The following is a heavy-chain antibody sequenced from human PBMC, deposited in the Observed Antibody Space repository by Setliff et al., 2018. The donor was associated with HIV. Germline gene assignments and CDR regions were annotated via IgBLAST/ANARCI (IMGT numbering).Heavy chain of an antibody. Sequence: ASVKVSCKASGGTFSSYAISWVRQAPGQGLEWMGGIIPIFGTANYAQKFQGRVTITADESTGTAYMELSSLRSEDTAVYYCARVGQQLALDYWGQGTLVTVSS. D-gene: IGHD6-13*01. CDR1: GGTFSSYA. CDR3: ARVGQQLALDY. J-gene: IGHJ4*02. V-gene: IGHV1-69*13. CDR2: IIPIFGTA.